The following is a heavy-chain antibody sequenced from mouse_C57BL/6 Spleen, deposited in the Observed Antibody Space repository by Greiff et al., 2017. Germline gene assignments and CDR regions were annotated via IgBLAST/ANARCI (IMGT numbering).Heavy chain of an antibody. CDR2: IYPGSGNT. J-gene: IGHJ2*01. V-gene: IGHV1-76*01. D-gene: IGHD2-1*01. CDR1: GYTFTDYY. CDR3: ARNEIYYGNLDYFDY. Sequence: VQRVESGAELVRPGASVTLSCKASGYTFTDYYINWVKQRPGQGLEWIARIYPGSGNTNYNEKFKGKATLTAEKSSSTAYMQLSSLTSEDSAVYFCARNEIYYGNLDYFDYWGQGTTLTVSS.